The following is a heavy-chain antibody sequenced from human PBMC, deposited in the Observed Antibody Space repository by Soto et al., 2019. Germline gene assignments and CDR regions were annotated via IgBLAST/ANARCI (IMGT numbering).Heavy chain of an antibody. CDR3: ARGITGTTFPQGEPKNWFDP. CDR2: IIPIFGTA. Sequence: SVKVSCKASGGTFSSYAISWVRQAPGQGLEWMGGIIPIFGTANYAQKFQGRVTITADESASPAYMELSSLRSEDTAVYYCARGITGTTFPQGEPKNWFDPWGQGTLVTVSS. CDR1: GGTFSSYA. V-gene: IGHV1-69*13. J-gene: IGHJ5*02. D-gene: IGHD1-7*01.